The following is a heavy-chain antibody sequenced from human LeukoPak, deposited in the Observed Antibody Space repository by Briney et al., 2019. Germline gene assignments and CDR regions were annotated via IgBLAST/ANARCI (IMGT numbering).Heavy chain of an antibody. CDR1: GFTLSSYD. CDR2: ISYDGSNK. D-gene: IGHD1-1*01. Sequence: HTGRSLRLSCAASGFTLSSYDMHWVRQAPGKGLEWVAVISYDGSNKYYADSVKGRFTISRDNSKNTLFLQMNSLRAEDTAVYYCARYWNYYYYYMDVWGKGTTVTVSS. CDR3: ARYWNYYYYYMDV. V-gene: IGHV3-30*03. J-gene: IGHJ6*03.